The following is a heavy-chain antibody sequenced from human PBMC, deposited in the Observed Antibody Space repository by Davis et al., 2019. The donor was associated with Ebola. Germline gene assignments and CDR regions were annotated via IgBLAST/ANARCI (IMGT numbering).Heavy chain of an antibody. CDR1: GFTFSSYW. Sequence: GESLKISCAASGFTFSSYWMHWVRQAPGKGLAWVSRINSDGSSTSYADSVKGRFTISRDNSKNTLYLQMNSLRAEDTAVYYCARVGPQRYDFWSGPTVDWFDPWGQGTLVTVSS. CDR3: ARVGPQRYDFWSGPTVDWFDP. CDR2: INSDGSST. J-gene: IGHJ5*02. V-gene: IGHV3-74*01. D-gene: IGHD3-3*01.